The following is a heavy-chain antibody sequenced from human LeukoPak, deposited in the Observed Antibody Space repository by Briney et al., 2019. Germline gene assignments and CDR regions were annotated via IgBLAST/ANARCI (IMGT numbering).Heavy chain of an antibody. J-gene: IGHJ4*02. CDR3: ARYNSGTYLD. V-gene: IGHV4-39*01. CDR2: IYSSGNT. CDR1: GGSISSSGYY. Sequence: SETLSLTCTVSGGSISSSGYYWGWIRQPPGKGLDWIGSIYSSGNTYYSPSLKSRVTISLDTSKNQFSLRLSSVTAADTAVYYCARYNSGTYLDWGQGNLVTVSS. D-gene: IGHD1-26*01.